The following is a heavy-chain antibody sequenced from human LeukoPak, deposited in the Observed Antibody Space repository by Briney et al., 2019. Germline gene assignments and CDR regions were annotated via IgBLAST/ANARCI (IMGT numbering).Heavy chain of an antibody. CDR3: ARDVSHDRFRGFYFDH. Sequence: GGSLRLSCAASGFTFSSYGMHWVRQAPGKGLEWVAVIWYDGSNKYYADSVKGRFTISRDNSKNTLYLQMNSLRPENTAVYYCARDVSHDRFRGFYFDHWGQGTLVTVSS. CDR1: GFTFSSYG. J-gene: IGHJ4*02. CDR2: IWYDGSNK. V-gene: IGHV3-33*01. D-gene: IGHD3-10*01.